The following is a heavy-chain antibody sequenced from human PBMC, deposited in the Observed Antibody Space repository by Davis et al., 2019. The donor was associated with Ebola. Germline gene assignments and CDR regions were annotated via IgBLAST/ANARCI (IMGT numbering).Heavy chain of an antibody. CDR2: ISSSSSYT. CDR1: GFTFSDYY. Sequence: GESLKISCAASGFTFSDYYMSWIRQAPGKGLEWVSYISSSSSYTNYADSVKGRFTISRDNAKNSLYLQMNSLRAEDTAVYYCAREIRPIYYGSGDARNYYYYMDVWGKGTTVTVSS. CDR3: AREIRPIYYGSGDARNYYYYMDV. D-gene: IGHD3-10*01. V-gene: IGHV3-11*06. J-gene: IGHJ6*03.